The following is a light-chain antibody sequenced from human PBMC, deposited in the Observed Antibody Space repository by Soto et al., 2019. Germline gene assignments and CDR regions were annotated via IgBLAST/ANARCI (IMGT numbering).Light chain of an antibody. CDR1: SSDVGGYNY. Sequence: QSALTQPASVSGSPGQSITISCTGTSSDVGGYNYVSWYQQHPGTAPKLMIYEVTNRPSGVSNRFSGSKSGNTASLTISGLQAEDEADYYCSSYTSRSTRVFGTGTKVTVL. CDR2: EVT. J-gene: IGLJ1*01. CDR3: SSYTSRSTRV. V-gene: IGLV2-14*01.